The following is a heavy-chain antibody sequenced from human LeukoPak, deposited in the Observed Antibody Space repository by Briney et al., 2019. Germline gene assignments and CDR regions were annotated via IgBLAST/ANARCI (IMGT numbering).Heavy chain of an antibody. J-gene: IGHJ6*03. CDR2: IYTSGST. CDR1: GRSISSYY. Sequence: PSETLSLTCTVSGRSISSYYWSWIRQPAGKGLEWIGRIYTSGSTNYNPSLKSRVTMSVDTSKNQFSLKLSSVTAADTAVYYCAARGYTVVVSVARGGGPDNSHYYVDVWGKGTTVTISS. V-gene: IGHV4-4*07. CDR3: AARGYTVVVSVARGGGPDNSHYYVDV. D-gene: IGHD2-2*01.